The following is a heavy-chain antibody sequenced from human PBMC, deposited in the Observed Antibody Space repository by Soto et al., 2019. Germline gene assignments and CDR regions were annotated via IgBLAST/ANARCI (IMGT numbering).Heavy chain of an antibody. CDR3: ARGSDSTLKYQLLQSKTYYYYMDV. CDR1: GGSISSYY. Sequence: SETLSLTCTVSGGSISSYYWSWIRQPPGKGLEWIGYIYYSGSTNYNPSLKSRVTISVDTSKNQFSLKLSSVTAADTAVYYCARGSDSTLKYQLLQSKTYYYYMDVWGKGTTVTVSS. J-gene: IGHJ6*03. V-gene: IGHV4-59*01. D-gene: IGHD2-2*01. CDR2: IYYSGST.